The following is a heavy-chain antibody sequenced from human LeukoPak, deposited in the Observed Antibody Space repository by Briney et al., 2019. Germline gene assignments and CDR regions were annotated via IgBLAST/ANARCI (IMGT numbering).Heavy chain of an antibody. CDR3: ARVGAAAGPYYFDY. J-gene: IGHJ4*02. Sequence: GASVTVSCKASGYTFISYAMHWVRQAPGQRLEWMGWINAGNGNTKYSQKFQGRVTITRDTSASTAYMELSSLRSEDTTVYYCARVGAAAGPYYFDYWGQGTLVTVSS. CDR2: INAGNGNT. CDR1: GYTFISYA. V-gene: IGHV1-3*01. D-gene: IGHD6-13*01.